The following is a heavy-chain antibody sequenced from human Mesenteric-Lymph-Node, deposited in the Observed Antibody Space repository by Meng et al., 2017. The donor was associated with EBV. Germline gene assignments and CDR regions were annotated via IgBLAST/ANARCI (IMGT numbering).Heavy chain of an antibody. J-gene: IGHJ4*02. Sequence: VHLLQSGGEMRKPGASVKVSCETSGYTFTSYGINWVRQAPGQGLEWMGWISVDSGNTNYAQRVRDRVTMTTDFSTNTAYMELRSLTSDDTAVYYCARGGLSIDYWGLGTLVTGSS. CDR2: ISVDSGNT. CDR1: GYTFTSYG. D-gene: IGHD3-16*01. CDR3: ARGGLSIDY. V-gene: IGHV1-18*01.